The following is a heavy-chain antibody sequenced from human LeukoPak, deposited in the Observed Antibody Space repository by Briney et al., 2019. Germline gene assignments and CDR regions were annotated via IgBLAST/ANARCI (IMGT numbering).Heavy chain of an antibody. CDR1: GYTFTGYY. Sequence: ASVKVSCKASGYTFTGYYMHWVRQAPGQGLEWMGLINPSSGGTNYAQKMPGRVTMTWDTSISTAYMELSRLRADDTAVYYCARDLGGSLTFDYWGQGTLVTVSS. CDR3: ARDLGGSLTFDY. CDR2: INPSSGGT. J-gene: IGHJ4*02. D-gene: IGHD1-26*01. V-gene: IGHV1-2*02.